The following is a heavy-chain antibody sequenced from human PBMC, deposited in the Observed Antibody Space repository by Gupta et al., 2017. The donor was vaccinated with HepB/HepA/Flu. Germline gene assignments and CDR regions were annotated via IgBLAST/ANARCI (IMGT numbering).Heavy chain of an antibody. CDR1: GGTFSSYA. J-gene: IGHJ5*02. CDR2: IIPILGIA. Sequence: QVQLVQSGAEVKKPGSSVKVSCKASGGTFSSYAISWVRQAPGQGLEWMGRIIPILGIANYAQKFQGRVTITADKSTSTAYMELSSLRSEDTAVYYCASERGLRVYTNWFDPWGQGTLVTVSS. D-gene: IGHD6-13*01. V-gene: IGHV1-69*04. CDR3: ASERGLRVYTNWFDP.